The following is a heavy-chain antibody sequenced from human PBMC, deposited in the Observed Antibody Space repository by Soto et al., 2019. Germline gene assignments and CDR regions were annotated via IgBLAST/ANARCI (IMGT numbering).Heavy chain of an antibody. D-gene: IGHD2-15*01. J-gene: IGHJ6*02. CDR3: AREGDIEPAGGHYYYGMDV. CDR1: GFTVSSNY. Sequence: PGGSLRLSCAASGFTVSSNYMSWVRQAPGKGLEWVSVIYSGGSTYYADSVKGRFTISRDNSKNTLYLQMNSLRAEDTAVYYCAREGDIEPAGGHYYYGMDVWGQGTTVTVS. V-gene: IGHV3-53*01. CDR2: IYSGGST.